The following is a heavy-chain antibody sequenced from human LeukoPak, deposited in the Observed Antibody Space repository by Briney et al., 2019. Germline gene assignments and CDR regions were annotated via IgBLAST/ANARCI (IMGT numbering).Heavy chain of an antibody. D-gene: IGHD3-10*01. CDR2: ISSSSSYT. Sequence: GGSLRLSCAASGLTFRSNSMNWVRQAPGKGLEWVSSISSSSSYTYYADSVKGRFTISRDNAKNSLYLQMNSLRAEDTAVYYCARDRGYYGSGDNWFDPWGQGTLVIVSS. V-gene: IGHV3-21*01. CDR3: ARDRGYYGSGDNWFDP. CDR1: GLTFRSNS. J-gene: IGHJ5*02.